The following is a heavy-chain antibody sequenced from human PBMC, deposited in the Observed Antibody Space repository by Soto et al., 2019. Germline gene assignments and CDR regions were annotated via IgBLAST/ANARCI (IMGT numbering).Heavy chain of an antibody. CDR1: GFTFSDYY. Sequence: GGSLRLSCAASGFTFSDYYMSWIRQAPGKGLEWVSYISSSGSTIYYADSVKGRFTISRDNAKNSLYLQMNSLRAEDTAVYYCARDWAGYTVSYYYYYMDVWGKGTTVTVSS. J-gene: IGHJ6*03. D-gene: IGHD6-13*01. V-gene: IGHV3-11*01. CDR3: ARDWAGYTVSYYYYYMDV. CDR2: ISSSGSTI.